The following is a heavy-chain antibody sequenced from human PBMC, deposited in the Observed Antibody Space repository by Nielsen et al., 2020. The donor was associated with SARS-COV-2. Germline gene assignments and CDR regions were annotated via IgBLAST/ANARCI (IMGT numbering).Heavy chain of an antibody. D-gene: IGHD2-2*01. J-gene: IGHJ6*02. V-gene: IGHV3-13*04. CDR3: ARQFSQLGYYYYGLDV. Sequence: GGSLRLSCAASGFTFSSYDMHWVRQVTGKCLEWVPSIGAEDDTYYLGSVKGRFTISRENAKNSLYLQMNSLRPGDTAVYYCARQFSQLGYYYYGLDVWGQGTTVTVSS. CDR2: IGAEDDT. CDR1: GFTFSSYD.